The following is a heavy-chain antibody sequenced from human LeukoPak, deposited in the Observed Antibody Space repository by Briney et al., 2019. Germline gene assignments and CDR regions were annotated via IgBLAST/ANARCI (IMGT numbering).Heavy chain of an antibody. CDR2: IYHSGST. CDR1: GGSFSGYY. V-gene: IGHV4-38-2*01. CDR3: ARITPLLDIRQLGPDELDY. J-gene: IGHJ4*02. D-gene: IGHD5-12*01. Sequence: SETLSLTCAVYGGSFSGYYWGWLRQPPGKGLEWIGSIYHSGSTYYNPSLKSRVTISVDTSKNRFSLKLSSVTAADTAVYYCARITPLLDIRQLGPDELDYWGQGTLVTVSS.